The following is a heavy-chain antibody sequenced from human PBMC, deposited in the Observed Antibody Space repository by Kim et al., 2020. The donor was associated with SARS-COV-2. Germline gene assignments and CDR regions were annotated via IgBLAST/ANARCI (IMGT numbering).Heavy chain of an antibody. CDR2: IYSGGSST. J-gene: IGHJ4*02. CDR3: SKNDYGGNSVTFDY. Sequence: GGSLRLSCAASGFTFSSYAMSWVRQAPGKGLEWVSVIYSGGSSTYYADSVKGRFTISRDNSKNTLYLQMNSLRAEDTAVYYCSKNDYGGNSVTFDYWGQG. D-gene: IGHD4-17*01. V-gene: IGHV3-23*03. CDR1: GFTFSSYA.